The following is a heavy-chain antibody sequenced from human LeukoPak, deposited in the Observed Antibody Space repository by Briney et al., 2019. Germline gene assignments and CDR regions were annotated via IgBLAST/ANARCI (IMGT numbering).Heavy chain of an antibody. CDR2: IKSKTDGGTT. CDR3: TTVIEGVLSTDYYDSSGYYYLDY. Sequence: PGGSLRLSCAASGFSISNYWMNWVRQAPGKGLEWVGRIKSKTDGGTTDYAAPVKGRFTISRDDSKNTLYLQMNSLKTEDTAVYYCTTVIEGVLSTDYYDSSGYYYLDYWGQGTLVTVSS. CDR1: GFSISNYW. J-gene: IGHJ4*02. V-gene: IGHV3-15*01. D-gene: IGHD3-22*01.